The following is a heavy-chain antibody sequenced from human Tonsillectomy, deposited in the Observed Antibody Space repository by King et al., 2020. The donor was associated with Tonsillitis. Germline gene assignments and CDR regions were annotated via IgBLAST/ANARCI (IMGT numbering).Heavy chain of an antibody. Sequence: QLVQSGAEVKKPGSSVKVSCKASGGTFSSYAFSWVRQAPGQGLEWMGGIIPIFGKAEYTQKFQGRATITADESASTVYMELSSLRSEDTAVYYCAKSNRNILWTNWNDPWGQGTLAT. J-gene: IGHJ5*02. CDR2: IIPIFGKA. CDR1: GGTFSSYA. D-gene: IGHD3-10*01. CDR3: AKSNRNILWTNWNDP. V-gene: IGHV1-69*01.